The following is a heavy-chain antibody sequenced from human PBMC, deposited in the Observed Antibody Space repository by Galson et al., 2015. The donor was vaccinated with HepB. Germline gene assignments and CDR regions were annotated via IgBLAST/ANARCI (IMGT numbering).Heavy chain of an antibody. CDR3: ARTSEHADYFDY. CDR1: GYSFTSSW. J-gene: IGHJ4*02. V-gene: IGHV5-51*03. Sequence: QSGAEVKKPGESLKISCKGSGYSFTSSWIGWARQMPGKGLEWMGIIYPDDSDTRYRPSFQGQVTISAAKSISTAYLQWNSLKASDTAMYYCARTSEHADYFDYWGQGTLVTVSS. D-gene: IGHD1-26*01. CDR2: IYPDDSDT.